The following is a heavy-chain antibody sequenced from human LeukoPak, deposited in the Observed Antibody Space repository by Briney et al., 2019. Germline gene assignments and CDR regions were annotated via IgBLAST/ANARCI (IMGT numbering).Heavy chain of an antibody. Sequence: ASVKVSCKASGYTFTTYGINWVRQAPGQGLEWMGWMNPNSGNTGYAQKFQGRVTINRNSSISTAYMELSSLRSEDTAVYYCASEKASYDSSGYHRSFDYWGQGTLVTVSS. CDR1: GYTFTTYG. V-gene: IGHV1-8*03. J-gene: IGHJ4*02. CDR3: ASEKASYDSSGYHRSFDY. CDR2: MNPNSGNT. D-gene: IGHD3-22*01.